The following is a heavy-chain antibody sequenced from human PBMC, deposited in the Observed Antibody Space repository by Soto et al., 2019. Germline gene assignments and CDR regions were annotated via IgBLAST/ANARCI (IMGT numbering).Heavy chain of an antibody. Sequence: QVQLVESGGGLVKPGGSLRLSCVASGFTFRNYFMNWIRQAPGKGPEWLSYISSDESTVFYADSVKGRFTTSGDNAQNSVYLQMNSLRAEDTAVYYCATLTAPSDYWGQGSLVTVSS. CDR3: ATLTAPSDY. V-gene: IGHV3-11*01. D-gene: IGHD2-21*02. CDR2: ISSDESTV. J-gene: IGHJ4*02. CDR1: GFTFRNYF.